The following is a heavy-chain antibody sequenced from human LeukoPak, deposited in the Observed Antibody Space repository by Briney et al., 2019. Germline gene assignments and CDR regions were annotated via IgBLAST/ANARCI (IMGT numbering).Heavy chain of an antibody. V-gene: IGHV4-39*01. CDR1: GGSISSSSYY. CDR2: IYYSGST. CDR3: ARGGAFSGWYRPDLGIYYFDY. J-gene: IGHJ4*02. Sequence: PSETLSLTCTVSGGSISSSSYYWGWIRQPPGKGLEWIGSIYYSGSTYYNPSLKSRVTISVDTSKNQFSLKLSSVTAADTAVYYCARGGAFSGWYRPDLGIYYFDYWGQGTLVTVSS. D-gene: IGHD6-19*01.